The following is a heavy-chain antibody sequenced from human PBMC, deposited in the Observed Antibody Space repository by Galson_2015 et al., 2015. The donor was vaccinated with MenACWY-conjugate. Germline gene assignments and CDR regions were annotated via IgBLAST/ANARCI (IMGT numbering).Heavy chain of an antibody. CDR2: INPSGGST. CDR1: GYTFTGYY. J-gene: IGHJ6*02. CDR3: AREDTAMVTGYYYYGMDV. Sequence: SVKVSCKASGYTFTGYYMHWVRQARGQGLEWMGIINPSGGSTSYAQKFQGRVTMTRDTSTSTVYMELSSLRSEDTAVYYCAREDTAMVTGYYYYGMDVWGQGTTVTVSS. D-gene: IGHD5-18*01. V-gene: IGHV1-46*01.